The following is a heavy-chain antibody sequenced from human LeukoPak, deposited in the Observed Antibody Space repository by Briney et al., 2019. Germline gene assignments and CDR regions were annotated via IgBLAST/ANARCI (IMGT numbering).Heavy chain of an antibody. V-gene: IGHV4-30-4*01. J-gene: IGHJ4*02. CDR2: IYYSGST. Sequence: SQTLSLTCTVSGGSVSREDNYWSWIRQPPGKGLEWIGYIYYSGSTSYNPSLKSRVTISVDTSKNQFSLNLNSVTAADTAVYYCARVYPGPDADRWVLFRSYFDYWGQGTLVTVSS. D-gene: IGHD4-23*01. CDR1: GGSVSREDNY. CDR3: ARVYPGPDADRWVLFRSYFDY.